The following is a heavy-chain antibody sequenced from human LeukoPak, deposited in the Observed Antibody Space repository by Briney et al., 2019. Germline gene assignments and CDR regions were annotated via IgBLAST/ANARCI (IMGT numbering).Heavy chain of an antibody. CDR2: MYYSGST. V-gene: IGHV4-59*01. J-gene: IGHJ6*02. Sequence: PSETLSLTCSVSGVSICSLHWMWIRQPPGKGLEWIGYMYYSGSTDQNPSLKSRVTISIDTSKNQFSLKLSSVTAADTAVYYCARNRGVANYGILFWGQGTTVTVSS. CDR3: ARNRGVANYGILF. CDR1: GVSICSLH. D-gene: IGHD4/OR15-4a*01.